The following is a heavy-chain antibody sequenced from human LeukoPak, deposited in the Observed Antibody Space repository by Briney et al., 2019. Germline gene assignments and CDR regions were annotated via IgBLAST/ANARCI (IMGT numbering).Heavy chain of an antibody. CDR3: ARATYYYDSSGYYSHQLYYFDY. J-gene: IGHJ4*02. D-gene: IGHD3-22*01. CDR1: GFTFNDYA. V-gene: IGHV3-23*01. CDR2: ISASGSQT. Sequence: GGSLRLSCAAAGFTFNDYAMSWVRQAPGKGLEWVSAISASGSQTYYGDSVRGRFTISRDNSKNTVFLQMNSLRAEDTAVYYCARATYYYDSSGYYSHQLYYFDYWGQGTLVTVSS.